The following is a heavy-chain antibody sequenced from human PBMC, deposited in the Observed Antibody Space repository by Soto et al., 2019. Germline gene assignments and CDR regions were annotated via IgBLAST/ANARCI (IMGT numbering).Heavy chain of an antibody. D-gene: IGHD4-4*01. J-gene: IGHJ4*02. V-gene: IGHV3-23*01. CDR1: GVIINAYA. Sequence: GGSLRLSCTASGVIINAYAMTWVRQAPGKGLEWVSAIGGSGGNTYYAASVKGRFTISRDNSRDTVDLQMNSLRAEDSAVYYCARVASDYITSLDNWGQGILVTVSA. CDR3: ARVASDYITSLDN. CDR2: IGGSGGNT.